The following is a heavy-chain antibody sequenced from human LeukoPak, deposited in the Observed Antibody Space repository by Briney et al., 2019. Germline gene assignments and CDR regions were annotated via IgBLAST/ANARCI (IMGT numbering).Heavy chain of an antibody. CDR2: IYYSGST. CDR1: GGSISSSSYY. CDR3: ARVGTTAMVHY. Sequence: PSETLSLTCTVSGGSISSSSYYWGWIRQPPGKGLEWIGSIYYSGSTYYNPSLKSRVTISVDTSKNQFSLKLSSVTAADTAVYYCARVGTTAMVHYWGQGTLVTVSS. D-gene: IGHD5-18*01. J-gene: IGHJ4*02. V-gene: IGHV4-39*07.